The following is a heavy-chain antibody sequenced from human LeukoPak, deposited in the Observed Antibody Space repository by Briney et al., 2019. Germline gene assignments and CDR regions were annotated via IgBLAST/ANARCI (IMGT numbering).Heavy chain of an antibody. V-gene: IGHV1-18*01. CDR3: ARWYYDILTAYYRPFDY. D-gene: IGHD3-9*01. CDR2: ISAYNGNT. Sequence: ASVKVSCKASGYTFTSDGISWVRQAPGQGLEWMGWISAYNGNTNYAQKLQGRVTMTTDTSTSTAYMELRSLRSDDTAVYYCARWYYDILTAYYRPFDYWGQGTLVTVSS. J-gene: IGHJ4*02. CDR1: GYTFTSDG.